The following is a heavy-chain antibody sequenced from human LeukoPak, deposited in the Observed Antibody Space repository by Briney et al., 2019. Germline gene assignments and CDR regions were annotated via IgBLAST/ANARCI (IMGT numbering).Heavy chain of an antibody. CDR3: ARVPVLDVLVVYEEDN. V-gene: IGHV4-34*01. Sequence: SETPSLTCAVYGGSFSGYYWSWIRQPPGKGLEWIGEINHSGSTNYNPSLKSRVTISVDTSKNQFSLKLSSVTAADTAVYYCARVPVLDVLVVYEEDNWGQGTLVTVSS. CDR2: INHSGST. J-gene: IGHJ4*02. CDR1: GGSFSGYY. D-gene: IGHD2-8*02.